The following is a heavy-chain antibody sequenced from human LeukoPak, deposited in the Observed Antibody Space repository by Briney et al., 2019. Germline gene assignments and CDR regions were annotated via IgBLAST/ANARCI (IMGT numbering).Heavy chain of an antibody. CDR3: ARDDFSTYPGLNYFDY. CDR1: GYTFTHYA. Sequence: ASVKVSCKASGYTFTHYAVHWVRQAPGQRLEWMGWTNVGNDYTESSQKFQDRLTITSDTTATTVYMEFSSLRSEDTAVYYCARDDFSTYPGLNYFDYWGQGSLVTVSS. V-gene: IGHV1-3*01. CDR2: TNVGNDYT. D-gene: IGHD4-11*01. J-gene: IGHJ4*02.